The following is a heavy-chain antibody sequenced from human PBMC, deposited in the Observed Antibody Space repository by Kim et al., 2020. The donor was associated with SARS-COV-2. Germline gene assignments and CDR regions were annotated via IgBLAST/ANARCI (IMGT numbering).Heavy chain of an antibody. CDR1: GYNFPASS. CDR3: AREEIHYSSSLDY. J-gene: IGHJ4*02. CDR2: INPNSGGT. Sequence: ASVKVSCKTSGYNFPASSLPFFLPSPLQVLEGMGWINPNSGGTIYAQKFQGRVAMTRDTSISTAYMELSRLRSDDTALYYCAREEIHYSSSLDYWGQGTLVTVSS. D-gene: IGHD6-6*01. V-gene: IGHV1-2*02.